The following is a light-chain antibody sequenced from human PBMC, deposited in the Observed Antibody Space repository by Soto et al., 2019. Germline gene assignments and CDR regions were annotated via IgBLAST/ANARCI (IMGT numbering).Light chain of an antibody. J-gene: IGLJ3*02. CDR2: EGS. V-gene: IGLV2-23*01. CDR3: CSYAGSSTV. CDR1: SSDVGSYNL. Sequence: QSALTQPASVSGSPGQSITISCTGTSSDVGSYNLVSWYQQHPGKAPKLMIYEGSKRPSGVSNRFSGSKSGNTASLTISGLQADDEADYYCCSYAGSSTVFGVGTKLTVL.